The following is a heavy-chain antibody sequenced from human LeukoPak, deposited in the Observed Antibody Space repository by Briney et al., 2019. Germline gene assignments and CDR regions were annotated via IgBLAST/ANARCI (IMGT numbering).Heavy chain of an antibody. CDR1: GFTFDDYA. Sequence: PGRSLRLSCAASGFTFDDYAMHWVRQAPGKGLEWVSGISWNSGSIGYADSVKGRFTISRDNAKNSLYLQMNSLRAEDTALYYCAKDLTPLPADISSYFDYWGQGTLVTVSS. J-gene: IGHJ4*02. CDR3: AKDLTPLPADISSYFDY. V-gene: IGHV3-9*01. CDR2: ISWNSGSI. D-gene: IGHD2-2*02.